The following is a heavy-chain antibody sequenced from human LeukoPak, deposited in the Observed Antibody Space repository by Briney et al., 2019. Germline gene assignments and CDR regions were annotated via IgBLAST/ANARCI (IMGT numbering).Heavy chain of an antibody. J-gene: IGHJ3*02. V-gene: IGHV4-4*07. Sequence: SETLSLTCTVSGGSISSYYWSWLRQPAGKGLEWIGRIYTSGSTNYNPSLKSRVTMSVDTSKNQFSLKLSSVTAADTAVYYCAGGHYDILTGSSLSAFDIWGQGTMVTVSS. CDR3: AGGHYDILTGSSLSAFDI. D-gene: IGHD3-9*01. CDR2: IYTSGST. CDR1: GGSISSYY.